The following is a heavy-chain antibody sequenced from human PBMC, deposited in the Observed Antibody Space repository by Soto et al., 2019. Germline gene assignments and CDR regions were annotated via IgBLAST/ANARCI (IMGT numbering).Heavy chain of an antibody. CDR3: ARRVGVAPVYDAYDF. Sequence: QVQLVQSGAEVKQPGASVKVSCKTSGYTFTLYGVSWVRQAPGQRLEWMGWISGVNGNTNYAQKFQGRVTMTADTSTSTGYMELRRLRSDDTAVYYCARRVGVAPVYDAYDFWGQGTLVTVSS. CDR2: ISGVNGNT. V-gene: IGHV1-18*01. J-gene: IGHJ3*01. D-gene: IGHD3-10*01. CDR1: GYTFTLYG.